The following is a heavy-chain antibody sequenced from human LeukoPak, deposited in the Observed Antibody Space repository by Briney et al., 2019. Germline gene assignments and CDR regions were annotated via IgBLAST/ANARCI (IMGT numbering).Heavy chain of an antibody. V-gene: IGHV3-74*01. Sequence: GGSLRLSCAASGFTFTRYWMHWVRQVPGKGLVWVSRINIDGTTTNYADSVKGRFTVSRDNAKNTLFLQLRSLRVEDTAVYYCARDRSYGMDVWGQGTSVTVSS. CDR3: ARDRSYGMDV. D-gene: IGHD3-10*01. CDR2: INIDGTTT. CDR1: GFTFTRYW. J-gene: IGHJ6*02.